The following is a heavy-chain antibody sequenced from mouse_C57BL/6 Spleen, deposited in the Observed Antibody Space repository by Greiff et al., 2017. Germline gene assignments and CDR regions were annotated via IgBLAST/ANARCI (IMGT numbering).Heavy chain of an antibody. V-gene: IGHV1-22*01. CDR1: GYTFTDYN. CDR3: ARLRTRGNYEDYYAMDY. D-gene: IGHD2-1*01. J-gene: IGHJ4*01. CDR2: INPNNGGT. Sequence: VQLKQSGPELVKPGASVKMSCKASGYTFTDYNMHWVKQSHGKSLEWIGYINPNNGGTSYNQKFKGKATLTVNKSSSTAYMELRSLTSEDSAVYYCARLRTRGNYEDYYAMDYWGQGTSVTVSS.